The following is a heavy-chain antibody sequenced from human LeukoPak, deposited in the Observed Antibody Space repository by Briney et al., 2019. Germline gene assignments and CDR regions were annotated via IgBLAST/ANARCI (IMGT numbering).Heavy chain of an antibody. CDR3: ARVGGYSYGYYYYYYMDV. D-gene: IGHD5-18*01. CDR2: IYTSGST. CDR1: GGSISSYY. V-gene: IGHV4-4*07. J-gene: IGHJ6*03. Sequence: PSETLSLTCIVSGGSISSYYWSWIGQPAGQGLEWIRRIYTSGSTNYNPSLKSRVTMSVDTSKNQFSLKLSSVTAADTAVYYCARVGGYSYGYYYYYYMDVWGKGTTVTVSS.